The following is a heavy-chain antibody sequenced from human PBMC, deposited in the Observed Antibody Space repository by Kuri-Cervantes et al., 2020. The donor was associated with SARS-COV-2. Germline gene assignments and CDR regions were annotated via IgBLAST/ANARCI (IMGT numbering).Heavy chain of an antibody. V-gene: IGHV3-33*08. D-gene: IGHD2-8*01. CDR2: LWEDGSNE. CDR1: GFTFSTFG. CDR3: ARAVYYSGFFDF. J-gene: IGHJ4*02. Sequence: GESLKISCAASGFTFSTFGMHWVRQAPGKGPEWVAGLWEDGSNEKYADSVKGRFSISRDNSKKMLYLQMNSLGDADTAVYYCARAVYYSGFFDFCGQGTLVTVSS.